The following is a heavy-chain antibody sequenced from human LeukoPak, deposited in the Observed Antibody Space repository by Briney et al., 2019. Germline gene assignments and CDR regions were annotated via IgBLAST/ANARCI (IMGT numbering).Heavy chain of an antibody. V-gene: IGHV3-7*05. D-gene: IGHD3-16*02. J-gene: IGHJ4*02. CDR3: ARVRFVSSKAYFDY. CDR2: IKQDGSEK. CDR1: GFTFSSYW. Sequence: PGGSLRLSCAAPGFTFSSYWMSWVRQAPGKGLEWVANIKQDGSEKYYVDSVKGRFTISRDNAKNSLYLQMNSLRAEDTAVYYCARVRFVSSKAYFDYWGQGTLVTVSS.